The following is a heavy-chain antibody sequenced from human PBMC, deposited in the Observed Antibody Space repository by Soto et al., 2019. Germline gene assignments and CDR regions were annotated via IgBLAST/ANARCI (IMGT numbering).Heavy chain of an antibody. CDR3: TRESHSSGWYLDY. Sequence: ASVKVSCKASGYTFTSYGISWVRQAPGQGLEWMGWISAYNGNTNYAQKLQGRVTMTTDTSTSTAYMELRSLKTEDTAVYYCTRESHSSGWYLDYWGQGTLVTVSS. D-gene: IGHD6-19*01. J-gene: IGHJ4*02. CDR1: GYTFTSYG. V-gene: IGHV1-18*01. CDR2: ISAYNGNT.